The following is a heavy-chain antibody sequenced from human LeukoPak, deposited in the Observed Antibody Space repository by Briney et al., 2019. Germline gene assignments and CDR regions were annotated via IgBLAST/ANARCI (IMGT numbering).Heavy chain of an antibody. CDR2: VYYIGKP. Sequence: SETLSLTCSVSGGSISDYFWGWIRQPPGKGLEWIVHVYYIGKPTCSPSLESRVSISVDTSKNQFSLELTSVTAADTAVYYCARRFRTGGDLHHGAYDVWGQGTVVTVSS. J-gene: IGHJ3*01. V-gene: IGHV4-59*12. CDR3: ARRFRTGGDLHHGAYDV. CDR1: GGSISDYF. D-gene: IGHD3-16*01.